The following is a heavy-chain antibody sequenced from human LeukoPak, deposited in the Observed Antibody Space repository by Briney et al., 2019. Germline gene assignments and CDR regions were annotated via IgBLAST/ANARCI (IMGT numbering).Heavy chain of an antibody. CDR2: ISGSGGGT. CDR3: AKAPRFGDHATEYYYYYMHV. J-gene: IGHJ6*03. D-gene: IGHD3-16*01. Sequence: GGSLRLSCSASGFTFTSYAMSWVRQAPGKGLEWVSSISGSGGGTFYADSVKGRFTISGDNSKNTLYLQMNSLRVEDTAVYYCAKAPRFGDHATEYYYYYMHVWGKGTTVTVSS. V-gene: IGHV3-23*01. CDR1: GFTFTSYA.